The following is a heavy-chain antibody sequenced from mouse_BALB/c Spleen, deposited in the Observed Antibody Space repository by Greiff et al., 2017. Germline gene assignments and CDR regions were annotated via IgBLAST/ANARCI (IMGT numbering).Heavy chain of an antibody. V-gene: IGHV1-54*01. J-gene: IGHJ2*01. D-gene: IGHD4-1*01. Sequence: QVQLQQSGAELVRPGTSVKVSCKASGYAFTNYLIEWVKQRPGQGLEWIGVINPGSGGTNYNEKFKGKATLTADKSSSTAYMQLSSLTSDDSALYFCARRGLTGPYFDYWGQGTTLTVSS. CDR1: GYAFTNYL. CDR3: ARRGLTGPYFDY. CDR2: INPGSGGT.